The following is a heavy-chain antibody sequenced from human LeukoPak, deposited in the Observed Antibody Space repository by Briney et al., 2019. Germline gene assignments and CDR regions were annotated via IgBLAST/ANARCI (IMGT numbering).Heavy chain of an antibody. D-gene: IGHD2-21*02. Sequence: GGSLRLSCAASGFTFSSYGMSWVRQAPGKGLEWVSAISGSGGSTYYADSVKGRFTISRDNSKNTLYLQMNSLRAEDTAVYYCAKDLIKFSYCGGDCYFGWGQGTLVTVSS. CDR1: GFTFSSYG. CDR3: AKDLIKFSYCGGDCYFG. V-gene: IGHV3-23*01. CDR2: ISGSGGST. J-gene: IGHJ4*02.